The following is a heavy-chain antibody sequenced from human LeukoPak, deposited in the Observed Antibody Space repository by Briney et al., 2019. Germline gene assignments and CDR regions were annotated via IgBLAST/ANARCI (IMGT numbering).Heavy chain of an antibody. Sequence: PSETLSLTCTVSGGSISSYYWSWIRQPPGKGLEWIGNVFYSGTTYFNPSLKSRITISVDTSKNQFSLKLSSVTAADTAAYYCAGVGRSFDYWGQGTLVTVSS. D-gene: IGHD1-26*01. CDR3: AGVGRSFDY. J-gene: IGHJ4*02. CDR1: GGSISSYY. CDR2: VFYSGTT. V-gene: IGHV4-59*12.